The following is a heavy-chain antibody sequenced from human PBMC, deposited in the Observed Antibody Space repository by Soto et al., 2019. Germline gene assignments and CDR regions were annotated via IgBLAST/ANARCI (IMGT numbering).Heavy chain of an antibody. V-gene: IGHV3-23*01. CDR3: AKDLGERTSWSNIDY. Sequence: PGGSLRLSCAASGFTFSNYAMSWVRQAPGKGLEWVSAISGSGGTTYYADSAKGRFSISRDNSKNTLFLQMNSLRAEDTAVYYCAKDLGERTSWSNIDYWGQGTLVTVSS. J-gene: IGHJ4*02. CDR2: ISGSGGTT. D-gene: IGHD3-16*01. CDR1: GFTFSNYA.